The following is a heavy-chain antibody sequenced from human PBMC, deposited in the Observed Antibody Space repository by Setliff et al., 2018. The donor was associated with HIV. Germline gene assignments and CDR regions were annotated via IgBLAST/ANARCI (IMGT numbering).Heavy chain of an antibody. J-gene: IGHJ4*02. CDR3: AGADHYGGYPFSY. V-gene: IGHV4-59*01. D-gene: IGHD4-17*01. CDR1: GGSMSSYY. Sequence: ASETLSLTCTVSGGSMSSYYWSVFRQPPGKGLEWMGYCYYSGSSNYNPSLKSRVIITVDTSNHHFQLKLSSVTAAATAVYYCAGADHYGGYPFSYWGQGTLVTVSS. CDR2: CYYSGSS.